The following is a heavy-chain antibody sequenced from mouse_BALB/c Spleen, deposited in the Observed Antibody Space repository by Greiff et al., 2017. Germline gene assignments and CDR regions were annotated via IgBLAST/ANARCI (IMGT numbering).Heavy chain of an antibody. D-gene: IGHD1-3*01. Sequence: QVQLQQPGAELVRPGASVKLSCKASGYSFTSYWMNWVKQSPGQGLEWIGMIHPSDSETRLNQKVKDKATLTVDKSSSTAYMQLSSPTAEDSAVYYCARRDDNYDAMDYWGQGTSVTVSS. V-gene: IGHV1-61*01. CDR3: ARRDDNYDAMDY. CDR1: GYSFTSYW. CDR2: IHPSDSET. J-gene: IGHJ4*01.